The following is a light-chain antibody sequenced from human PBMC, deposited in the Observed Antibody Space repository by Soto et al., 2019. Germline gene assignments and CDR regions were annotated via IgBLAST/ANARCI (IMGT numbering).Light chain of an antibody. J-gene: IGLJ1*01. Sequence: QSVLTQPPSVSAAPGQKVTISCSGSSSNIGNNYVSWYQQLPGTAPKLLIYENNKRPSAIPDRFSGSKSGTSATLGITGLQTGDEADYYCGTWDSSLSAYVFGTGTTLTVL. CDR2: ENN. CDR1: SSNIGNNY. CDR3: GTWDSSLSAYV. V-gene: IGLV1-51*02.